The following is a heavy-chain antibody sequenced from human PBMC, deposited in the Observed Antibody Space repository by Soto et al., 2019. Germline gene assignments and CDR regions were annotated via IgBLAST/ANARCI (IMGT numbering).Heavy chain of an antibody. J-gene: IGHJ6*02. CDR3: ARDRIAARPQYYYYGMDV. Sequence: PSETLSLTCTVSGGSVSSGSYYWSWIRQPPGKGLEWIGYIYYSGSTNYNPSLKSRVTISVDTSKNQFSLKLSSVTAADTAVYYCARDRIAARPQYYYYGMDVWGQGTTVTVSS. CDR2: IYYSGST. D-gene: IGHD6-6*01. CDR1: GGSVSSGSYY. V-gene: IGHV4-61*01.